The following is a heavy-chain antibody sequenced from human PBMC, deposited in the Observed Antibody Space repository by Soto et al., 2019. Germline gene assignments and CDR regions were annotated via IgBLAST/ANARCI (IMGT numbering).Heavy chain of an antibody. CDR2: ITSSGSTT. J-gene: IGHJ4*02. V-gene: IGHV3-48*03. D-gene: IGHD3-16*02. CDR1: GFTFSSYE. Sequence: GESLKISRAASGFTFSSYEMNWVRQAPGKGLEWISYITSSGSTTYYADSVKGRFTISRDNAKNSLYLQMNSLRADDTAVYYCARGNSPVNVHWGQGTLVTVSS. CDR3: ARGNSPVNVH.